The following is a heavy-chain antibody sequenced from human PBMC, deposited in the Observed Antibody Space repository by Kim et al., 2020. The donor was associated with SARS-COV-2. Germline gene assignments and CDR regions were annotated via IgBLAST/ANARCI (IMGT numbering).Heavy chain of an antibody. CDR2: IYYSGST. CDR3: ARVLLLWFGELYLDNWFDP. J-gene: IGHJ5*02. D-gene: IGHD3-10*01. Sequence: SETLSLTCTVSGGSISSSSYYWGWIRQPPGKGLEWIGSIYYSGSTYYNPSLKSRVTISVDTSKNQFSLKLSSVTAADTAVYYCARVLLLWFGELYLDNWFDPWGQGTLVTVSS. CDR1: GGSISSSSYY. V-gene: IGHV4-39*07.